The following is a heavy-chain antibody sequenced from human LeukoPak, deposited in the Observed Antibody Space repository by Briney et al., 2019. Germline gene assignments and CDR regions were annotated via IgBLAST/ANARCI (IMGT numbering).Heavy chain of an antibody. CDR1: RSTFSNYY. V-gene: IGHV3-11*01. CDR3: ARDVPYFYGMDV. Sequence: TSGGSMRPACLPSRSTFSNYYMSCIRQPAGNGREWVAYIISSGRTIYYADSVKGRVTISRDIAKNSLYLQMNSLRAEDTAVYYCARDVPYFYGMDVWGQGTTVTVSS. J-gene: IGHJ6*02. CDR2: IISSGRTI.